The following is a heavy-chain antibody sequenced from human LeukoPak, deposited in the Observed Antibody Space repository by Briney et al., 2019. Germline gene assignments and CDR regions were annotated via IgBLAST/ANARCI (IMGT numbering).Heavy chain of an antibody. CDR2: INPNSGGT. CDR1: GYTFTGYY. CDR3: ARVLTPHRRNYGDYEDY. Sequence: ASVKVSCKASGYTFTGYYMHWVRQAPGQGPEWMGWINPNSGGTNYAQKFQGRVTTTRDTSISTAYMELSRLRSDDTAVYYCARVLTPHRRNYGDYEDYWGQGTLVTVSS. D-gene: IGHD4-17*01. V-gene: IGHV1-2*02. J-gene: IGHJ4*02.